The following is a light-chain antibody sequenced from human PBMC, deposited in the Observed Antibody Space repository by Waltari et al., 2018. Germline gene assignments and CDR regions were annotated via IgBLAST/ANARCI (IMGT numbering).Light chain of an antibody. CDR3: ATWDGNLSAVV. J-gene: IGLJ2*01. CDR2: RND. CDR1: SSNIGSNY. V-gene: IGLV1-47*01. Sequence: QSVLTQPPSASGTPGQRLTTSCSGSSSNIGSNYVYWYQQLPGTAPKLLIYRNDQRPSGVPDRFSGSKSGTSASLAISGLRSEDEADYYCATWDGNLSAVVFGGGTKLTVL.